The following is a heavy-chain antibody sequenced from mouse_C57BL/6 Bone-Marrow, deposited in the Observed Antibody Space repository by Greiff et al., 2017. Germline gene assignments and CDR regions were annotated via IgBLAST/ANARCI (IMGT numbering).Heavy chain of an antibody. CDR2: IYPGSGST. CDR1: GYTFTSYW. Sequence: QLKQPGAELVKPGASVKMSCKASGYTFTSYWITWVKQRPGQGLEWIGDIYPGSGSTNYNEKFKSKATLTVDTSSSTAYMQLSSLTSEDSAVYYCARFSYVFDYWGQGTTLTVSS. J-gene: IGHJ2*01. CDR3: ARFSYVFDY. D-gene: IGHD1-1*01. V-gene: IGHV1-55*01.